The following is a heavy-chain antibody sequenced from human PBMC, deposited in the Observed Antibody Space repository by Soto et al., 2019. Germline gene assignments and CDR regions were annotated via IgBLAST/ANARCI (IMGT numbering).Heavy chain of an antibody. J-gene: IGHJ6*03. V-gene: IGHV1-69*08. Sequence: QVQLVQSGAEVEKPGSSVEVCCKASGGTFSSYTISWVRQAPGQGLEWMGRIIPILGIANYAQKFQGRVTITADKSTSTAYMELSSLSSEDTAVYYCARETMVRGVIIAYYYYMDVWGKGTTVTVSS. CDR1: GGTFSSYT. D-gene: IGHD3-10*01. CDR2: IIPILGIA. CDR3: ARETMVRGVIIAYYYYMDV.